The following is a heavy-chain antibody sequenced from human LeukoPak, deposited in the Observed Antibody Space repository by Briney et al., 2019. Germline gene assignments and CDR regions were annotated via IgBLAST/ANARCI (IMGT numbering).Heavy chain of an antibody. CDR3: AKDGPTVTGELDY. J-gene: IGHJ4*02. D-gene: IGHD4-17*01. V-gene: IGHV3-48*04. CDR2: ITDSSSTT. CDR1: GFTFSTYS. Sequence: AGGSLRLSCAASGFTFSTYSMNWVRQAPGKGLEWISYITDSSSTTYYADSVKGRFTISRDNADNSLYLQMNSLRAEDTAVYYCAKDGPTVTGELDYWGQGTLVTVSS.